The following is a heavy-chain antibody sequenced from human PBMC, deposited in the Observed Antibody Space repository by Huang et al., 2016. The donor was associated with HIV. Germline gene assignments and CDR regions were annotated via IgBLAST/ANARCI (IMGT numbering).Heavy chain of an antibody. D-gene: IGHD6-13*01. J-gene: IGHJ5*02. CDR1: GGSISSSSYY. Sequence: QLQLQESGPGLVKPSETLSLTCSVSGGSISSSSYYWGWIRQPPGKGLEGIGSIYYSGTTYYNPSLKSRVTISVDTSKNQFSLKLSSVTAADTAVYYCAGQGRIVGIPAAPLRFDPWGQGTLVSVSS. CDR2: IYYSGTT. CDR3: AGQGRIVGIPAAPLRFDP. V-gene: IGHV4-39*01.